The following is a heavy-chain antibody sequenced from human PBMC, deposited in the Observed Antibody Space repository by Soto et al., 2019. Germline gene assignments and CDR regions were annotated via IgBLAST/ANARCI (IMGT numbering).Heavy chain of an antibody. V-gene: IGHV1-2*02. CDR1: GYTFTGYY. CDR2: INPNSGGT. J-gene: IGHJ6*02. CDR3: ARASPHYYYGMDV. Sequence: ASVKVSCKASGYTFTGYYMHGVRQAPGQGLEWMGWINPNSGGTNYAQKFQGRVTMTRDTSISTAYMELSRLRSDDTAVYYCARASPHYYYGMDVWGQGTTVTVSS.